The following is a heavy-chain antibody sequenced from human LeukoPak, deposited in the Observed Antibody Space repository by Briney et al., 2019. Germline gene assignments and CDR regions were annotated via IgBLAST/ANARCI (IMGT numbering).Heavy chain of an antibody. V-gene: IGHV4-38-2*02. CDR3: ARHHYYYGSGTYYTAIGS. CDR2: IFLSGST. CDR1: VYSISSGYY. J-gene: IGHJ4*02. D-gene: IGHD3-10*01. Sequence: SETLSLTCTVSVYSISSGYYWGWFRPPPGKGLEWIGSIFLSGSTYYHPSLKSRVTTSVDTSKNQLSLKLSSVTAADPAVYFCARHHYYYGSGTYYTAIGSWGQGTLVTVSA.